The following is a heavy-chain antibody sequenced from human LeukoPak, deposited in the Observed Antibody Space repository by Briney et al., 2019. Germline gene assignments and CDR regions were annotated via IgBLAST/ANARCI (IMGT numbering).Heavy chain of an antibody. CDR3: AREADSSGWYGDAFDI. V-gene: IGHV4-59*01. CDR1: GGSISSYY. D-gene: IGHD6-19*01. J-gene: IGHJ3*02. CDR2: IYYSGST. Sequence: PSETLSLTCTVSGGSISSYYWSWIRQPPGKGLEWIGYIYYSGSTNCNPSLKSRVTISVDTSKDQFSLKLSSVTAADTAVYYCAREADSSGWYGDAFDIWGQGTMVTVSS.